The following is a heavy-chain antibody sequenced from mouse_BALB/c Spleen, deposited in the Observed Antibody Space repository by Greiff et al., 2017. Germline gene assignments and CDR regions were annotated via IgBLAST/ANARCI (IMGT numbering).Heavy chain of an antibody. D-gene: IGHD2-2*01. CDR2: ISSGSSTI. J-gene: IGHJ4*01. Sequence: EVMLVESGGGLVQPGGSRKLSCAASGFTFSSFGMHWVRQAPEKGLEWVAYISSGSSTIYYADTVKGRFTISRDNSKNTLFLQMTSLRSEDTAMYYCARSGSGGAMDYWGQGTSVTVSS. V-gene: IGHV5-17*02. CDR1: GFTFSSFG. CDR3: ARSGSGGAMDY.